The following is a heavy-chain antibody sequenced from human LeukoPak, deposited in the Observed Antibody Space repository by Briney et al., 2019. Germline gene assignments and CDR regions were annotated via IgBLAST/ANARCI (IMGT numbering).Heavy chain of an antibody. D-gene: IGHD2-2*03. J-gene: IGHJ5*02. V-gene: IGHV1-46*01. Sequence: ASVKVSCKASGYTFTSYYMHWVRQAPGQGLEWMGIINPSGGSTSYAQKFQGRVTMTRDTSTSTVYMELSSLRSEDTAVYYCAREEVGYRGYCSSTSCFDRNWFDPWGQGTLVTVPS. CDR1: GYTFTSYY. CDR3: AREEVGYRGYCSSTSCFDRNWFDP. CDR2: INPSGGST.